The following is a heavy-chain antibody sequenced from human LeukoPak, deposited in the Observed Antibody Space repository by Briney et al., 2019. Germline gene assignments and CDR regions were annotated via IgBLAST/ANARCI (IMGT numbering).Heavy chain of an antibody. V-gene: IGHV3-21*06. CDR3: ARELPRYCSSTSCSPGGFDP. CDR1: GFTFSSYS. D-gene: IGHD2-2*01. Sequence: GGSLRLSCAVSGFTFSSYSMNWVRQAPGKGLEWVSSISSRSYKYYADSVKGRFTISRDNAKNSLYLQMNSLRAEDTAVYYCARELPRYCSSTSCSPGGFDPWGQGTLVTVSS. J-gene: IGHJ5*02. CDR2: ISSRSYK.